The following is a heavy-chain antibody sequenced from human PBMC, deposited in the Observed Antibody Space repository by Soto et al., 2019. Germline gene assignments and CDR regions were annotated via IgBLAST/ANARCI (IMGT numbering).Heavy chain of an antibody. D-gene: IGHD2-15*01. Sequence: ASVKVSCKASGYTFTSYSMHWVRQAPGQGLEWMGIINPSSGRTSYAQNFQGRVSMTSDTSTSIVYMEMSSLKSEDTAVYYCARDHNFGFILYAMDVWGQGTTVTVSS. J-gene: IGHJ6*02. V-gene: IGHV1-46*01. CDR3: ARDHNFGFILYAMDV. CDR2: INPSSGRT. CDR1: GYTFTSYS.